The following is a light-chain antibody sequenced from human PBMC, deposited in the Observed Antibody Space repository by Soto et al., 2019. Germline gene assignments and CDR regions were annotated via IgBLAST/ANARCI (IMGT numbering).Light chain of an antibody. V-gene: IGLV3-9*01. J-gene: IGLJ3*02. CDR3: QVWDSSTAV. Sequence: SYELTQPLSVSVALGQTARITCGGNNIGSKNVHWYQQKLGQAPVLVIYRDSNRPSGIPERFSGSNSGNTATLTISRAQAGDEADFYCQVWDSSTAVFGGGTKLTVL. CDR2: RDS. CDR1: NIGSKN.